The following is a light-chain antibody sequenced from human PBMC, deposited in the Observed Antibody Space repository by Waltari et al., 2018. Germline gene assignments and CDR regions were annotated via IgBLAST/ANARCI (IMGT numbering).Light chain of an antibody. V-gene: IGKV3-20*01. CDR2: GAS. Sequence: IVLTQSPGTLSLFPGERATLSCGASQSVSSDYLAWYQQRPGQAPRLLIYGASRRPAGIPDRFSGSGSGTDFTLTITRLEAEDFAVYYCQQYGTSPRTFGQGTKVEIK. CDR1: QSVSSDY. CDR3: QQYGTSPRT. J-gene: IGKJ1*01.